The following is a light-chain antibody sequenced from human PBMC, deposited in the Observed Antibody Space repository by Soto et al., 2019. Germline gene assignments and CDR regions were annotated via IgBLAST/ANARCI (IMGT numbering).Light chain of an antibody. CDR3: MQSTQLPPT. Sequence: DFVMTQTPLCLSVAPGQPASISCKSSHSLLHITGETFLFWYLQKKGQSPQXLIYEVSTRVSGVPDRFSGSGSGTDFKLEISRVETDDVGIYYCMQSTQLPPTFGQGTRLEIK. CDR2: EVS. V-gene: IGKV2D-29*02. CDR1: HSLLHITGETF. J-gene: IGKJ5*01.